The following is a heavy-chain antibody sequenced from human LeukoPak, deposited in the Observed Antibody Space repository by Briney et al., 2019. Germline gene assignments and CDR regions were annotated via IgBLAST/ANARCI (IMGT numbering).Heavy chain of an antibody. CDR1: GFTFSSYA. CDR3: AKFGSYGFNHKDY. Sequence: GGSLRLSCAASGFTFSSYAMSWVRQAPGKGLKWVSAISGSGGSTYYADSVKGRFTISRDNSKNTLYLQMNSLRAEDTAVYYCAKFGSYGFNHKDYWGQGTLVTVSS. CDR2: ISGSGGST. V-gene: IGHV3-23*01. J-gene: IGHJ4*02. D-gene: IGHD1-26*01.